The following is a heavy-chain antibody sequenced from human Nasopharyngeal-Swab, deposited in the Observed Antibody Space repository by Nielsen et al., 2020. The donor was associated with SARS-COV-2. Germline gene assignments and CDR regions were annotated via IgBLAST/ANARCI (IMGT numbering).Heavy chain of an antibody. V-gene: IGHV4-4*07. CDR3: ARDQKLWFGESADYYYYGMDV. CDR2: IYTSGST. Sequence: SETLSLTCTVSGGSISSYYWSWIRQPDGEGLEWIGRIYTSGSTNYNPSLKSRVTMSVDTSKNQFSLKLSSVTAADTAVYYCARDQKLWFGESADYYYYGMDVWGQGTTVTVSS. CDR1: GGSISSYY. J-gene: IGHJ6*02. D-gene: IGHD3-10*01.